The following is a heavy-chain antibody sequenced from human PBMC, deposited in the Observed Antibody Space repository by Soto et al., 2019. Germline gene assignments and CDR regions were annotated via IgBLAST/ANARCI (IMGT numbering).Heavy chain of an antibody. CDR1: GGSISSHNW. V-gene: IGHV4-4*02. J-gene: IGHJ5*02. Sequence: PSETLSLTCAVSGGSISSHNWWTWVRQPPGKGLDWIGEIYYSGSTYYNPSLKSRVTISVDTSKNQFSLKLSSVTAADTAVYYCVPSNWSDPWGQGTLVTVS. CDR3: VPSNWSDP. CDR2: IYYSGST.